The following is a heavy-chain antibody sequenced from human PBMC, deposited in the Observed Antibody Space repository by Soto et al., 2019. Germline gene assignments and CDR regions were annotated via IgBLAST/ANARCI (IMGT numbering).Heavy chain of an antibody. Sequence: ASVKVSCKASGYTFTGYYMHWVRQAPGQGLEWMGWINPNSGGTNYAQKFQGWVTMTRDTSISTAYMELSRLRSDDTAVYYCARASLRANTCIYYGIDVWGQGTTVTVSS. J-gene: IGHJ6*02. CDR1: GYTFTGYY. CDR3: ARASLRANTCIYYGIDV. CDR2: INPNSGGT. D-gene: IGHD3-3*01. V-gene: IGHV1-2*04.